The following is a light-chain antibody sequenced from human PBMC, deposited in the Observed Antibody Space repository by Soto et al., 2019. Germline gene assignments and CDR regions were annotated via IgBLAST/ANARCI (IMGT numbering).Light chain of an antibody. J-gene: IGKJ1*01. CDR2: GAS. CDR1: QSISNDH. V-gene: IGKV3-20*01. Sequence: EIVVTQSPGTLSFSPGERAXXSXRASQSISNDHLAWYQQKPGQAPRLLIYGASNRATGIPDRFSGSGSGTDFTLTISRLEPEDFAVYYCQQYGSSGTFGQGTKVDIK. CDR3: QQYGSSGT.